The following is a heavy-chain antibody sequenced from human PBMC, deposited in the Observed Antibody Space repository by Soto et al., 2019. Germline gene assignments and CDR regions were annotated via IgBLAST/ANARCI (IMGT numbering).Heavy chain of an antibody. V-gene: IGHV3-33*01. CDR3: ARNIVGGYGMYV. D-gene: IGHD1-26*01. CDR1: GFTFSSYG. CDR2: IWYDGSNK. Sequence: QVQLVESGGGVVQPGRSLRLSCAASGFTFSSYGMHWVRQAPGKGLEWVAVIWYDGSNKYYADSVKGPFTISRDNSKNTLYLQMNSLRAEDTAVYYCARNIVGGYGMYVWGQGTTVTVSS. J-gene: IGHJ6*02.